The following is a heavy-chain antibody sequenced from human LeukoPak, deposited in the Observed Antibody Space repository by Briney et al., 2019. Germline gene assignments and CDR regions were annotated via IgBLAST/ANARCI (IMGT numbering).Heavy chain of an antibody. V-gene: IGHV3-74*01. J-gene: IGHJ4*02. D-gene: IGHD6-13*01. CDR1: GFTFSNHW. CDR3: ARGLSSSWYLSHFDY. Sequence: GGSLRLSCAASGFTFSNHWMSWVRQAPGKGLEWVASIKSDGNSTSYADFVKGRFTISRDNAKKTLYLQMSSLRAEDTAVYYCARGLSSSWYLSHFDYWGQGTLVTVSS. CDR2: IKSDGNST.